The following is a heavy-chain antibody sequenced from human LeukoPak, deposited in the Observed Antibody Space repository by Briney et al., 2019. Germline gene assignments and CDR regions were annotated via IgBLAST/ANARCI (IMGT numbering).Heavy chain of an antibody. CDR3: AKGVSRGVDPTGLEY. CDR2: LYSGGRT. V-gene: IGHV3-53*05. Sequence: GGSLRLSCVVSGFTVSTNYMSWVRQAPGKGLEWVSVLYSGGRTYYADSVKGRFTISRDNSKNTLFLQTNSMRPEDTAVYYCAKGVSRGVDPTGLEYWGQGTLVTVSS. D-gene: IGHD1-1*01. J-gene: IGHJ4*02. CDR1: GFTVSTNY.